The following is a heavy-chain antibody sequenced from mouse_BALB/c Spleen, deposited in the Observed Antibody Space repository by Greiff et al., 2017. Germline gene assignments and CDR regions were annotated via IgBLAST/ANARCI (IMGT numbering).Heavy chain of an antibody. Sequence: LQESGAELARPGASVKLSCKASGYTFTSYWMQWVKQRPGQGLEWIGAIYPGDGDTRYTQKFKGKATLTADKSSSTAYMQLSSLASEDSAVYYCARRDYDAMDYWGQGTSVTVSS. CDR1: GYTFTSYW. CDR2: IYPGDGDT. J-gene: IGHJ4*01. CDR3: ARRDYDAMDY. V-gene: IGHV1-87*01.